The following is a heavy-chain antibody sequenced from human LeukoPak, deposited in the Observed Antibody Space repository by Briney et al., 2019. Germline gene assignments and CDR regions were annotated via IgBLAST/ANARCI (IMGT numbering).Heavy chain of an antibody. D-gene: IGHD2-15*01. CDR3: ARESPYCSGGSCYDGFWYFDL. CDR1: GGSISSGDYY. CDR2: IYYSGST. Sequence: SQTLSLTCTVSGGSISSGDYYWSWIRQPPGKGLEWIGYIYYSGSTYYNPSLKSRVTISVDTSRNRFSLKLSSVTAADTAVYYCARESPYCSGGSCYDGFWYFDLWGRGTLVTVSS. J-gene: IGHJ2*01. V-gene: IGHV4-30-4*01.